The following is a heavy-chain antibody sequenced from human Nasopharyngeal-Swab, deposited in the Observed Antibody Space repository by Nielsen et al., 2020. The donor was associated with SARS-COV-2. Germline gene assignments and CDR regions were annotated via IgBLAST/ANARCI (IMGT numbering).Heavy chain of an antibody. J-gene: IGHJ4*02. CDR3: ARDYCGGDCYGDY. CDR2: ISSSSSDI. Sequence: GGSLRLSCAASGFTFSSYSMNWVRQAPGKGLEWVSSISSSSSDIYYADSVKGRFTISRDNAKNSLYLQMNSLRAEDTAVYYCARDYCGGDCYGDYWGQGTLVTVSS. D-gene: IGHD2-21*02. CDR1: GFTFSSYS. V-gene: IGHV3-21*01.